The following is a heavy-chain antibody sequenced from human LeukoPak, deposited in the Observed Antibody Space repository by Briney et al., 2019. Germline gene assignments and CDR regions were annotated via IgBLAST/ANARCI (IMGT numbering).Heavy chain of an antibody. CDR2: INTDGSGT. J-gene: IGHJ6*02. V-gene: IGHV3-74*01. Sequence: GRSLRLSCAASGFTFSNYPMHWVRQAPGKGLVWVSGINTDGSGTTYADSVKGRFTISRDNAKNTLYLQMNSLRAEDTAVYYCARGRYYGMDVWGQGTTVTVS. CDR3: ARGRYYGMDV. CDR1: GFTFSNYP.